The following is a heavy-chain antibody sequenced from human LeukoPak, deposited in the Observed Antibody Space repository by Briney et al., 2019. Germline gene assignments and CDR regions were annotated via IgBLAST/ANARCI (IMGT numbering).Heavy chain of an antibody. V-gene: IGHV3-30*04. J-gene: IGHJ5*02. CDR3: ARVIPGPGDTAMVP. CDR2: ISYDGSNK. CDR1: GFTFSSYA. D-gene: IGHD5-18*01. Sequence: PGRSLRLSCAASGFTFSSYAMHWVRQAPGKGLEWVAVISYDGSNKYYADSVKGRFTIPRDNSKNTLYLQMNSLRAEDTAVYYCARVIPGPGDTAMVPWGQGTLVTVSS.